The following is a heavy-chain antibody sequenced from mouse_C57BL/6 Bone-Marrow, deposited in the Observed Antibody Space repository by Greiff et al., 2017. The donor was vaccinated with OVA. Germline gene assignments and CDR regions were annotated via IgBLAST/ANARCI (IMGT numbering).Heavy chain of an antibody. CDR3: AREKVYYDDY. CDR2: IHPNSGST. D-gene: IGHD2-4*01. Sequence: VQLQQPGAELVQPGASVKLSCKASGYSFTSYWMHWVKQRPGKGLEWIGMIHPNSGSTNYNEKFKSKATLTVDKSSSTAYMQLSSLTSEDSAVYYCAREKVYYDDYWGQGTTLTVSS. V-gene: IGHV1-64*01. CDR1: GYSFTSYW. J-gene: IGHJ2*01.